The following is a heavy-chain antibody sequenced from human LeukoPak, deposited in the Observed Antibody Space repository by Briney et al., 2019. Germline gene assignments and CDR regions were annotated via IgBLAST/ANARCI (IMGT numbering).Heavy chain of an antibody. CDR3: ANLHYGSGSVSDF. CDR1: GYNF. Sequence: KGGESLKISCKGSGYNFISWVRQMLGKGLEWMGRIDPSDSYATYNPSFQGHVTISGDKSINTAYLQWSSLKASDTAMYYCANLHYGSGSVSDFWGQGTLVTVSS. V-gene: IGHV5-10-1*01. CDR2: IDPSDSYA. J-gene: IGHJ4*02. D-gene: IGHD3-10*01.